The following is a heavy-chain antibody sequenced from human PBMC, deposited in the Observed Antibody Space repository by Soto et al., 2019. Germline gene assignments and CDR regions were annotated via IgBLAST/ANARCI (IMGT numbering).Heavy chain of an antibody. V-gene: IGHV1-46*01. J-gene: IGHJ3*02. CDR3: ARVASRQLLYLQVPPGAFDI. D-gene: IGHD2-2*02. CDR1: GGTFSSYT. CDR2: IIPSGGGA. Sequence: ASVKVSCKASGGTFSSYTISWVRQAPGQGLEWMGRIIPSGGGASYAQKFQGRVTMTRDTSTSTVYMELSSLRSDDTAVYYCARVASRQLLYLQVPPGAFDIWGQGTMVTVSS.